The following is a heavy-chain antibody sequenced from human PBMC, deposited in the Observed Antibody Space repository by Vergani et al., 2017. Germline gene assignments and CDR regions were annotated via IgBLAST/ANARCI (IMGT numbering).Heavy chain of an antibody. CDR2: VDPENGET. CDR1: GYTFTDHY. V-gene: IGHV1-69-2*01. CDR3: ATPQTVTTGGMEV. J-gene: IGHJ6*02. D-gene: IGHD4-17*01. Sequence: EVQLVQSGAEVKKPGATMKISCKVSGYTFTDHYMHWVKQAPGNGLEWMGLVDPENGETIYAEKFKDRVTIAADTSTDTAHLELSSLRSEDTAVYYCATPQTVTTGGMEVWGQGTTVIVSS.